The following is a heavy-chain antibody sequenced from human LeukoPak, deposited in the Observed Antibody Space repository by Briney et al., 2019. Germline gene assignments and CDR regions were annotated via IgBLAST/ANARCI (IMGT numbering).Heavy chain of an antibody. V-gene: IGHV4-4*07. Sequence: SETLSLTCTVSGGSISSYYWSWIRQPAGKGLEWIGRIYTSGSTNYNPSLKSRVTMSVDTSKNQFSLKLSSVTAADTAVYYCARSIAAAGSDPFDYWGQGTLVTVSS. CDR3: ARSIAAAGSDPFDY. J-gene: IGHJ4*02. CDR2: IYTSGST. D-gene: IGHD6-13*01. CDR1: GGSISSYY.